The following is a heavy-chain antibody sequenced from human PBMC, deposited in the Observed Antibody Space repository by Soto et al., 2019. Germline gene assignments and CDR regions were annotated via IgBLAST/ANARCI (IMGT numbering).Heavy chain of an antibody. J-gene: IGHJ4*02. D-gene: IGHD3-10*01. V-gene: IGHV1-69*01. CDR3: ARDLEFRDGNISHLDY. CDR2: IIHIIGTP. Sequence: QVQLVQSGAEVKKPGSSVKVSCKASGGTFRNHVFSWLRQAPGQGLEWMGGIIHIIGTPNYAQKFQGRVTIPADASTNTVYLEVSSLRAHDTAVYYCARDLEFRDGNISHLDYWGQGTRVTVSS. CDR1: GGTFRNHV.